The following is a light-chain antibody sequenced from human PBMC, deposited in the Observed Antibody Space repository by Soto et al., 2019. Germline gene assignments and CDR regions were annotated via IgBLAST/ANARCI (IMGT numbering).Light chain of an antibody. CDR2: DVI. CDR3: SSFTSSSTPVV. V-gene: IGLV2-14*03. Sequence: QSALTQPASVSGSPGQSITISCTGTSSDVGAYNYVSWYQQHPGKAPKIMIYDVINRPSGISNRFSGSKSGNTASLTISGLQAEDGADYYCSSFTSSSTPVVFGGGTKLAVL. J-gene: IGLJ2*01. CDR1: SSDVGAYNY.